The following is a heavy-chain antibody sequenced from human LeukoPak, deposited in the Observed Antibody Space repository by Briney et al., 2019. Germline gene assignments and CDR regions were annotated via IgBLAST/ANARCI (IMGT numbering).Heavy chain of an antibody. CDR1: GFTFDDYA. V-gene: IGHV3-9*01. CDR2: ISWNSGSI. CDR3: ASVNGDGAEYFQH. J-gene: IGHJ1*01. Sequence: GGSLRLSCAASGFTFDDYAMHWVRQAPGKGLEWVSGISWNSGSIGYADSVKGRFTISRDNAKNSLYLQMNSLRAEDTALYYCASVNGDGAEYFQHWGQGTLVTVSS. D-gene: IGHD2-21*01.